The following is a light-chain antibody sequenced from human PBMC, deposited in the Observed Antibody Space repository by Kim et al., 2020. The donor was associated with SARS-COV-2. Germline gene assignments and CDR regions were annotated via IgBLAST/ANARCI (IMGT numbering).Light chain of an antibody. CDR1: SSDVGGYND. CDR3: SSYTSSSTWV. V-gene: IGLV2-14*03. J-gene: IGLJ3*02. Sequence: GQSINISCTGTSSDVGGYNDVSWYQQHPGKAPKLMIYDVSNRPSGVSNRFSGSKSGNTASLTISGLQAEDEADYYCSSYTSSSTWVFGGGTQLTVL. CDR2: DVS.